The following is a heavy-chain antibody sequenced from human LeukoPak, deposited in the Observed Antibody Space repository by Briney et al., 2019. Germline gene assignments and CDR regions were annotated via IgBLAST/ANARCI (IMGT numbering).Heavy chain of an antibody. D-gene: IGHD2-15*01. J-gene: IGHJ3*02. V-gene: IGHV3-53*01. Sequence: GGSLRLSCAASGFTVSSNYMSWVRQAPGKGLEWVSLIYSGGTTYYADSVKGRFTISRDNSKNTLYLQTNSLRAEDTAMYYCATPGGGGNAFDIWGQGTMVTVSS. CDR1: GFTVSSNY. CDR2: IYSGGTT. CDR3: ATPGGGGNAFDI.